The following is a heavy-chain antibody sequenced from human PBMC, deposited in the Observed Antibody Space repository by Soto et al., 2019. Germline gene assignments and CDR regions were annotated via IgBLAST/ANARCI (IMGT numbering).Heavy chain of an antibody. Sequence: GESLKISCKGSGYSFTSYWISWVRQMPGKGLEWMGRIDPSDSYTNYSPSFQGHVTISADKSISTAYLQWSSLKASDTAMYYCARLSEGTHIVVVTENAFEIWGQGTMVTVSS. CDR3: ARLSEGTHIVVVTENAFEI. CDR1: GYSFTSYW. V-gene: IGHV5-10-1*01. J-gene: IGHJ3*02. D-gene: IGHD2-21*02. CDR2: IDPSDSYT.